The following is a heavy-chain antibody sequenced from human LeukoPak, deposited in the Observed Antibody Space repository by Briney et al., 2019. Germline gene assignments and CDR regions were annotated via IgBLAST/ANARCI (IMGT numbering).Heavy chain of an antibody. CDR2: IYTSGST. CDR3: ARESLLWFGEGYYYYYMDV. D-gene: IGHD3-10*01. Sequence: SETLSLTCTVSGGSISSGSYYWSWIRQPAGKGPEWIGRIYTSGSTNYNPSLKSRVTISVDTSKNQFSLKLSSVTAADTAAYYCARESLLWFGEGYYYYYMDVWGKGTTVTISS. J-gene: IGHJ6*03. V-gene: IGHV4-61*02. CDR1: GGSISSGSYY.